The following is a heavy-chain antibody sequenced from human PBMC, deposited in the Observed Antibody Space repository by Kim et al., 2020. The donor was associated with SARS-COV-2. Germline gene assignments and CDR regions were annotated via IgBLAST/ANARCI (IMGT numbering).Heavy chain of an antibody. CDR2: ISGSGGST. V-gene: IGHV3-23*01. CDR1: AFTFSSYA. Sequence: GGSLRLSCAASAFTFSSYAMSWVRQAPGKGLEWVSAISGSGGSTYYADSVKGRFTISRDNSKNTLYLQMNSLRAEDTAVYYCAKQDIVVVLSWYFDLWGRGTLVTVSS. D-gene: IGHD2-2*01. CDR3: AKQDIVVVLSWYFDL. J-gene: IGHJ2*01.